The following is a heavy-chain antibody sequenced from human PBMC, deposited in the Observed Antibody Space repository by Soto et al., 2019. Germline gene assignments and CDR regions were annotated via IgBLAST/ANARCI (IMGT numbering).Heavy chain of an antibody. V-gene: IGHV1-2*02. CDR3: AMGSTSPLVFYYYYMDV. CDR1: GYTFTDYY. D-gene: IGHD6-13*01. CDR2: INPTNSGT. Sequence: QVQLVQSGAEVKKPGASVKVSCKASGYTFTDYYIHWVRQAPGQGLQWLGWINPTNSGTRYARSLQGRATVTRDTSISTAYMELSSLRSDDTAVYYCAMGSTSPLVFYYYYMDVWGFGTTVTVSS. J-gene: IGHJ6*03.